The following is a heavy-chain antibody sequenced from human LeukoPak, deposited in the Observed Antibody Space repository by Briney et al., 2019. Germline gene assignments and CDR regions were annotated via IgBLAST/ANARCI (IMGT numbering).Heavy chain of an antibody. V-gene: IGHV4-4*07. CDR2: VYSSGIT. D-gene: IGHD3-9*01. Sequence: PSETLSLTCTVSGGSISNYYWTWIRQPAGKGLEWIGRVYSSGITHYNPSLKSRVTISVDTSKNQFSLKLSSVTAADTAVYYCARTYYDIAGYYYGMDVWGQGTTVTVTS. CDR3: ARTYYDIAGYYYGMDV. J-gene: IGHJ6*02. CDR1: GGSISNYY.